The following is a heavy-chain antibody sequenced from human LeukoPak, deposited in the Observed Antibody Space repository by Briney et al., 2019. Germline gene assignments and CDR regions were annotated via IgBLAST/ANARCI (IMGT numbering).Heavy chain of an antibody. CDR3: VKDDGWVQYAN. D-gene: IGHD5-24*01. CDR1: GFTFSNYE. CDR2: ISGNGNTI. Sequence: PGGSLRLSCAASGFTFSNYEMNWVRQAPGKGLEWLSYISGNGNTIYYADSVKGRFIISRDNSKNTVYLQMNSLSAEDAAVYYCVKDDGWVQYANWGQGTLVTVSS. V-gene: IGHV3-48*03. J-gene: IGHJ4*02.